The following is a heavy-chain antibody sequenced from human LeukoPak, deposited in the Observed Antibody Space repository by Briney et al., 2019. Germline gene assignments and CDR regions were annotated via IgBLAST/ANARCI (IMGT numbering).Heavy chain of an antibody. V-gene: IGHV1-69*13. CDR1: GGTFSSYA. Sequence: GASVKVSCKASGGTFSSYAISWVRQAPGQGLEWMGGIIPIFGTANYAQKFQGRVTITADESTSTAYMELSSLRSEDTAVYYCAILFSGSYYSIDYWGQGTLVTVSS. J-gene: IGHJ4*02. CDR3: AILFSGSYYSIDY. CDR2: IIPIFGTA. D-gene: IGHD1-26*01.